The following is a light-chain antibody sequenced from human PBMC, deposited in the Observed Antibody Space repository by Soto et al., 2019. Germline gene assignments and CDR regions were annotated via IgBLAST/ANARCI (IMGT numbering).Light chain of an antibody. J-gene: IGKJ1*01. CDR2: AAS. CDR3: LQERGYPRT. CDR1: QDIRNE. Sequence: AIRMTQSPSSLSASVGDTVTITCRASQDIRNELGWYQQKPGTAPKFLIYAASSIHSGVPSRFSGSGSGTDFTLTISGLQPEDFATYYCLQERGYPRTFGQGTKVDIK. V-gene: IGKV1-6*02.